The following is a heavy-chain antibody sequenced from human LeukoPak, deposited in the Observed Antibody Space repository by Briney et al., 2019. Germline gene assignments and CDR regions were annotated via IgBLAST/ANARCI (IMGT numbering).Heavy chain of an antibody. J-gene: IGHJ4*02. Sequence: GGSLRLSCAASGFTFSSYAMHWVRQAPGKGLEWVAVISYDGSNKYYADSVKGRFTISRDNSKNTLYLQMNSLRAEDTAVYYCARCLVVIASPYFDSWGQGILVAVSS. V-gene: IGHV3-30*04. D-gene: IGHD3-22*01. CDR1: GFTFSSYA. CDR2: ISYDGSNK. CDR3: ARCLVVIASPYFDS.